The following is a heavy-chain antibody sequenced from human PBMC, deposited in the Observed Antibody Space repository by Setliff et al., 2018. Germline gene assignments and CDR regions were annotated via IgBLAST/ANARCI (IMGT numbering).Heavy chain of an antibody. Sequence: PSETLSLTCAVSGGSISDNNWWSWVRQPPGKGLEWIGEIYHSGSANYNPSLKSRVTISVDTSKNQFSLKLSSVTAADTAVYYCARRTEYYNFWSGYYDYWGQGTLVTVSS. J-gene: IGHJ4*02. CDR2: IYHSGSA. CDR1: GGSISDNNW. V-gene: IGHV4-4*02. D-gene: IGHD3-3*01. CDR3: ARRTEYYNFWSGYYDY.